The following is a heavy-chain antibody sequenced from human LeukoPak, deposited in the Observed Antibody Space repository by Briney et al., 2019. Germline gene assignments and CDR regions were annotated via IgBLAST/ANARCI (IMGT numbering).Heavy chain of an antibody. V-gene: IGHV4-38-2*01. D-gene: IGHD3-10*01. CDR1: GYSISSGYY. CDR2: IYHSGST. J-gene: IGHJ4*02. CDR3: ARQPEPYGSGSFFDY. Sequence: KPSETLSLTCAVSGYSISSGYYWGWIRQPPGKGLEWIGSIYHSGSTYYNPSLKSRVTISVDTSKNQFSLKLSSVTAADTAVYYCARQPEPYGSGSFFDYWGREPWSPSPQ.